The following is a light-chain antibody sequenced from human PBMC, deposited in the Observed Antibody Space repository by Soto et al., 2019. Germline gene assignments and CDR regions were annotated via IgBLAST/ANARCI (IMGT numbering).Light chain of an antibody. Sequence: SYELTQPPSVSVAPGQTSIITCGGNNIGSKSVQWYQQKPGQAPVMVVYDDSDRPSGIPERTSGSNSGNTATLTISRVEVGDEADYFCQVRDSDSMIFGGGTQLTVL. J-gene: IGLJ2*01. CDR3: QVRDSDSMI. CDR1: NIGSKS. V-gene: IGLV3-21*02. CDR2: DDS.